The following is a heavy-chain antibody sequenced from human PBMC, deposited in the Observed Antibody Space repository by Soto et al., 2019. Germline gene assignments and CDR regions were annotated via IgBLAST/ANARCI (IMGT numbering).Heavy chain of an antibody. CDR2: IIPILGIA. J-gene: IGHJ4*02. CDR1: GGTFSSYT. Sequence: QVQLVQSGAEVKKPGSSVKVSCKASGGTFSSYTISWVRQAPGQGLEWMGRIIPILGIANYAQKFQGRVTITADKSTSTAYRELSSLRSEDTAVYYCASGYSSSWYDAYWGQGTLVTVSS. D-gene: IGHD6-13*01. V-gene: IGHV1-69*02. CDR3: ASGYSSSWYDAY.